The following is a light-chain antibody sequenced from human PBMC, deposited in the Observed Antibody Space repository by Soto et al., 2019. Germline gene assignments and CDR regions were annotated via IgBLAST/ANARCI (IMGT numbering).Light chain of an antibody. CDR2: LGS. CDR3: MQALQTPLT. V-gene: IGKV2-28*01. J-gene: IGKJ4*01. CDR1: QSLLHSNGYIY. Sequence: DIVMTQSPLSLPVTPGEPASISCRSSQSLLHSNGYIYLDWYLQKPGQSPKLLIYLGSNRASGVPDRFSCSGSGTDFTLKISRVEAEDVGVYYCMQALQTPLTFGGGTKVEIK.